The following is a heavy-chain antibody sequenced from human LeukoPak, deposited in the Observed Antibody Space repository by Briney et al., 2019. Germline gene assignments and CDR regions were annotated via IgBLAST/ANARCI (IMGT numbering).Heavy chain of an antibody. J-gene: IGHJ4*02. CDR2: ISSSSSYI. D-gene: IGHD2-2*01. V-gene: IGHV3-21*01. Sequence: KTGGSLRLSCAASGFTFSSYSMNWVRQAPGKGLEWVSSISSSSSYIYYADSVKGRFTISRDNAKDSLYLQMNSLRAEHTAVYYCARVGEIVVVPAAMPAFYYFDYWGQGTLVTVSS. CDR3: ARVGEIVVVPAAMPAFYYFDY. CDR1: GFTFSSYS.